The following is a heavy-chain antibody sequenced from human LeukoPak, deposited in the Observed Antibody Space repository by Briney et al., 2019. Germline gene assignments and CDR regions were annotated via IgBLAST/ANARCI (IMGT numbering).Heavy chain of an antibody. V-gene: IGHV3-21*01. J-gene: IGHJ4*02. CDR1: GFTFSSYS. CDR2: ISSSSSYI. D-gene: IGHD6-13*01. CDR3: AGTGYSSSFPYYFDY. Sequence: GGSLRLSCAASGFTFSSYSMTWVRKAPGKGLEWVSSISSSSSYIYYADSVKGRFTISRDNAKNSLYLQMNSLRAEDTAVYYCAGTGYSSSFPYYFDYWGQGTLVTVSS.